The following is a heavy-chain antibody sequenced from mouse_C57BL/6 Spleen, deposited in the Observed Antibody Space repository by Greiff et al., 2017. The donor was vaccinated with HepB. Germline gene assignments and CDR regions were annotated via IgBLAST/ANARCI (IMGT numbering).Heavy chain of an antibody. J-gene: IGHJ4*01. CDR3: ARDVRKDYAMDY. V-gene: IGHV1-81*01. CDR2: IYPRSGNT. D-gene: IGHD2-14*01. Sequence: QVHVKQSGAELARPGASVKLSCKASGYTFTSYGISWVKQRTGQGLEWIGEIYPRSGNTYYNEKFKGKATLTADKSSSTAYMELRSLTSEDSAVYFCARDVRKDYAMDYWGQGTSVTVSS. CDR1: GYTFTSYG.